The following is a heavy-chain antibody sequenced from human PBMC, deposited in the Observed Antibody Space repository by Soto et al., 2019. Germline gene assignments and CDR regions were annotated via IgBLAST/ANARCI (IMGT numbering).Heavy chain of an antibody. CDR1: GGSFSNYY. Sequence: KSSETLSLTCAVYGGSFSNYYWSWIRQPPGKGLEWIGEINQSGITNYNPSLKSRVTISEDASKNQFSLKLSSVTAADTAMYYCARGNGIASRPADYWGQGTLVTVSS. D-gene: IGHD6-13*01. CDR2: INQSGIT. V-gene: IGHV4-34*01. CDR3: ARGNGIASRPADY. J-gene: IGHJ4*02.